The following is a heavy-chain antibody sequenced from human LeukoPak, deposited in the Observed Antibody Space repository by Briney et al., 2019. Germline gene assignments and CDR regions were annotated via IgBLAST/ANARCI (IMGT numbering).Heavy chain of an antibody. V-gene: IGHV4-39*07. CDR1: GGSISSSSYY. D-gene: IGHD1-26*01. CDR3: ARVGGSYFPYYYYYYMDV. J-gene: IGHJ6*03. CDR2: IYYSGST. Sequence: PSETLSLTCTVSGGSISSSSYYWGWFRQPPGKGLEWIGSIYYSGSTYYNPSLKSRVTISVDTSKNQFSLKLSSVTAADTAVYYCARVGGSYFPYYYYYYMDVWGKGTTVTVSS.